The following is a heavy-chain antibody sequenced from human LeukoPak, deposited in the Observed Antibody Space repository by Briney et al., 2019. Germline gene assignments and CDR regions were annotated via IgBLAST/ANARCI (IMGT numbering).Heavy chain of an antibody. J-gene: IGHJ3*02. Sequence: SETLSLACTVSGGSISSSSYYWGWIRQPPGKGLEWIGSIYYSGSTYYNPCLKSRVTISVDTSKNQFSLKLSSVTAADTAVYYCARPTGYSSGWYPRDAFDIWGQGTMVTVSS. D-gene: IGHD6-19*01. CDR1: GGSISSSSYY. CDR2: IYYSGST. V-gene: IGHV4-39*01. CDR3: ARPTGYSSGWYPRDAFDI.